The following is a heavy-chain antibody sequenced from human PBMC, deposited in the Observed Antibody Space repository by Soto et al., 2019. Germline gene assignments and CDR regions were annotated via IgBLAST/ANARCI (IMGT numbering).Heavy chain of an antibody. CDR2: IYYSGKT. CDR3: ASLPDWGSGNS. V-gene: IGHV4-39*01. Sequence: LQLQESGPGLVKPSETLSLTCTVSGGSISSSSYYWGWIRQPPGKALEWIGSIYYSGKTYYTPSLKSRVAISVDTSKNQFSLKRTSVTAADTAVYYCASLPDWGSGNSWGQRTLVTVSS. D-gene: IGHD3-10*01. J-gene: IGHJ4*02. CDR1: GGSISSSSYY.